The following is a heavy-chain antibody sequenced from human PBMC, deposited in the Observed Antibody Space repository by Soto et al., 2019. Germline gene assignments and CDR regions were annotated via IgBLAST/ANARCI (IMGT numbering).Heavy chain of an antibody. Sequence: GGALRLSCAASGFTFDYYAMHWVRQAPGKGLEWVSGISWNSGSIGYADSVKGRFTISRDNAKNSLYLQMNSLRAEDTALYYCAKGAAGTGEYYYYGMDVWGQGTTVTVSS. CDR3: AKGAAGTGEYYYYGMDV. CDR2: ISWNSGSI. D-gene: IGHD6-19*01. J-gene: IGHJ6*02. V-gene: IGHV3-9*01. CDR1: GFTFDYYA.